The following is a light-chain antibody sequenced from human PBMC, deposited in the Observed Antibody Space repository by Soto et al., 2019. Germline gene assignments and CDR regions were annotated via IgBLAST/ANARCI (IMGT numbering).Light chain of an antibody. V-gene: IGKV1-27*01. CDR3: QKYDGAPFT. CDR2: AAS. Sequence: DIQMTQSPSSLSASLGDRVTINCRASQGISDRLAWYQQKPGKIPDLLIYAASTLQSGVPSRFSGSGSGTDFPLTISTLKLEVVATIYCQKYDGAPFTFGPGTKV. CDR1: QGISDR. J-gene: IGKJ3*01.